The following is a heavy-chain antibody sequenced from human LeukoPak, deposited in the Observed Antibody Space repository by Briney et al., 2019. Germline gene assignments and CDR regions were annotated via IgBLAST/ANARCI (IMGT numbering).Heavy chain of an antibody. CDR3: ARDTSTFRFGELLPDR. V-gene: IGHV3-21*01. Sequence: GGSLRLSCVASGFTFSSYNMHWVRQAPGKGLEGVSSISSGSTYIYYADSVQGRFTISRDNAKNSLYLQMDRLRAEDTAAYYCARDTSTFRFGELLPDRWGQGTLVTVSS. D-gene: IGHD3-10*01. CDR1: GFTFSSYN. J-gene: IGHJ5*02. CDR2: ISSGSTYI.